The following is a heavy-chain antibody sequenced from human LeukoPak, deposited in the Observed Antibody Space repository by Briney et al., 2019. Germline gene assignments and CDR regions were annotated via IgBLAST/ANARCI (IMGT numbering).Heavy chain of an antibody. V-gene: IGHV3-20*04. D-gene: IGHD1-7*01. CDR3: ARAPPGGLDLPTTFDY. CDR2: INWNGGST. Sequence: GGSLRLSCAASGFTFDDYGMSWVRQAPGKGLEWVSGINWNGGSTGYADSVKGRFTISTDNAKNSLYLQVNSLRAEGTALYYCARAPPGGLDLPTTFDYWGQGTLVTVSS. J-gene: IGHJ4*02. CDR1: GFTFDDYG.